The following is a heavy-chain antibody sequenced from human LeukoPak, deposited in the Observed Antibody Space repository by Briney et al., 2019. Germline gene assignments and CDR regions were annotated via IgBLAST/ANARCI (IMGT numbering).Heavy chain of an antibody. V-gene: IGHV3-7*01. CDR3: ARETDSTLFDY. D-gene: IGHD2-2*01. Sequence: GGSLRLSCVASGFTFSSRDWMTWVRQAPGKGLAWVANIKQDGSEKNYVDSVKGRFTISRDNAKNSLYLQMNSLRAEDTAVYYCARETDSTLFDYWGQGTLVTVSS. J-gene: IGHJ4*02. CDR2: IKQDGSEK. CDR1: GFTFSSRDW.